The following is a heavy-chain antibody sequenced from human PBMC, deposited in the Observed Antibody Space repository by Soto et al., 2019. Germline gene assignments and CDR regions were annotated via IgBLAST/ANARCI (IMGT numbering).Heavy chain of an antibody. D-gene: IGHD5-12*01. V-gene: IGHV1-2*04. CDR1: GYTFTGYY. Sequence: ASVKVSCKASGYTFTGYYMHWVRQAPGQGLEWMGWINPNSGGTNYAQKFQGWVTMTRDTSISTAYMELSRLRSDDTAVYYCARDRRDGYNYPAFDIWGQGTMVTVSS. CDR3: ARDRRDGYNYPAFDI. J-gene: IGHJ3*02. CDR2: INPNSGGT.